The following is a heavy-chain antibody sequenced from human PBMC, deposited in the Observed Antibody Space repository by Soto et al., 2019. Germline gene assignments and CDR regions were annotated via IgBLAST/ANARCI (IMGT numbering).Heavy chain of an antibody. CDR1: GFTFSNAW. V-gene: IGHV3-15*01. CDR3: TTQVRGSSPLN. CDR2: IKSKTDGGTT. J-gene: IGHJ4*02. Sequence: GXLRLSCAASGFTFSNAWMSWVRQAPGNGLEWVGRIKSKTDGGTTDYAAPVKGRFTISRDDSKNTLYLQMNSLKTEDTAVYYCTTQVRGSSPLNWGQGTLVTVYS. D-gene: IGHD3-10*01.